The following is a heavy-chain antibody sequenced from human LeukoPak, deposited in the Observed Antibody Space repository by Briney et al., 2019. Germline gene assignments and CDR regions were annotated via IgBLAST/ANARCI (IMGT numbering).Heavy chain of an antibody. D-gene: IGHD3/OR15-3a*01. CDR1: GYTFTGYY. Sequence: ASVKVSCKASGYTFTGYYMHWVRQAPGQGLEWMGWINPNSGGTNYAQKFQGWVTMTRDTSISTAYMELSGLRSDDTAVYYCARDFGLGHYYFDYWGQGTLVTVSS. J-gene: IGHJ4*02. V-gene: IGHV1-2*04. CDR2: INPNSGGT. CDR3: ARDFGLGHYYFDY.